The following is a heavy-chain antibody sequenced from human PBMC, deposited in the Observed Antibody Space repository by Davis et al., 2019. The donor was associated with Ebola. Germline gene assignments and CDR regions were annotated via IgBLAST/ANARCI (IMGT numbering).Heavy chain of an antibody. CDR3: ARDWGYCSGGSCYPTYYYYGMDV. CDR1: GDIFTKYH. J-gene: IGHJ6*02. D-gene: IGHD2-15*01. CDR2: INPSAGST. Sequence: AASVKVSCKASGDIFTKYHIHWVRQAPGQGLEWMGIINPSAGSTHYAQKFQVRVTMTRDTSTRTVYMELSSLRSEDTAVYYCARDWGYCSGGSCYPTYYYYGMDVWGQGTTVTVSS. V-gene: IGHV1-46*01.